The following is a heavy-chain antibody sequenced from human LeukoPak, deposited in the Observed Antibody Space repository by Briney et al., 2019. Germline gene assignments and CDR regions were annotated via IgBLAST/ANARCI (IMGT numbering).Heavy chain of an antibody. CDR3: TRDSSTVSTDFDY. CDR1: GFTFSSYS. V-gene: IGHV3-49*04. Sequence: GGSLRLSCAASGFTFSSYSMNWVRQAPGKGLEWVGFIRSKAYGGTTEYAASVKGRFTISRDDSKSIAYLQMNSLKTEDTAVYYCTRDSSTVSTDFDYWGQGTLVTVSS. D-gene: IGHD4-17*01. CDR2: IRSKAYGGTT. J-gene: IGHJ4*02.